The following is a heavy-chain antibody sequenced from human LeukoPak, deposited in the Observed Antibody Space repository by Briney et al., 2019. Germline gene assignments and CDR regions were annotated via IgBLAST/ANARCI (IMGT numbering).Heavy chain of an antibody. CDR1: GFTFSSYS. D-gene: IGHD2-2*01. V-gene: IGHV3-21*01. CDR3: ARLYCSSTSCYAFDY. Sequence: GGSLRLSCAASGFTFSSYSMNWVRQAPGEGLEWVSSISSSSSYIYYADSVKGRFTISRDNAKNSLYLQMNSLRAEDTAVYCCARLYCSSTSCYAFDYWGQGTLVTVSS. CDR2: ISSSSSYI. J-gene: IGHJ4*02.